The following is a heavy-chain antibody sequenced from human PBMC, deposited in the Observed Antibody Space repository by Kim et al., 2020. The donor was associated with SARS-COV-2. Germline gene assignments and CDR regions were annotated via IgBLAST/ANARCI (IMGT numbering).Heavy chain of an antibody. Sequence: GGSLRLSCAASGFTVSSNYMSWVRQAPGKGLEWFSVIYSGGSTYYADSVKGRFTISRDNSKNTLYLQMNSLRAEDTAVYYCAKADIDCSGGSCYSHYYWGQGTLVTVSS. V-gene: IGHV3-53*01. CDR3: AKADIDCSGGSCYSHYY. CDR1: GFTVSSNY. J-gene: IGHJ4*02. D-gene: IGHD2-15*01. CDR2: IYSGGST.